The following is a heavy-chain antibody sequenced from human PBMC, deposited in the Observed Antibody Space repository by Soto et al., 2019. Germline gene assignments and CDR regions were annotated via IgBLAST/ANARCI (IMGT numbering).Heavy chain of an antibody. CDR2: IYYSGST. V-gene: IGHV4-30-4*01. CDR3: ARDPILYSSGRGY. Sequence: SETLSLTCTVSGGSISSGDYYWSWIRQPPGKGLEWIGYIYYSGSTYYNPSLKSRVTISVDTSKNQFSLKLSSVTAADTAVYYCARDPILYSSGRGYWGQGTPVTVSS. CDR1: GGSISSGDYY. D-gene: IGHD6-19*01. J-gene: IGHJ4*02.